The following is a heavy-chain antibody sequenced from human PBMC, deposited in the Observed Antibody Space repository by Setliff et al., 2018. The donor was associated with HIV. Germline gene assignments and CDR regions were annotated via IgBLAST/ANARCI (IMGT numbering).Heavy chain of an antibody. D-gene: IGHD1-26*01. Sequence: ASVKVSCKASGYTFSTYDINWVRQAPGQGLEWVGWISVHNGNTDYAQNLQDRLTMTTDISTNTAYMELRSLRSDDTAVYYCARGGRGSRFDYWGQGTLVTVSS. CDR1: GYTFSTYD. J-gene: IGHJ4*02. CDR2: ISVHNGNT. V-gene: IGHV1-18*01. CDR3: ARGGRGSRFDY.